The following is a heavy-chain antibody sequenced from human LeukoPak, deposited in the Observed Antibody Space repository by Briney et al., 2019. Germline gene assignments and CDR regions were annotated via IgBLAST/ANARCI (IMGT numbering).Heavy chain of an antibody. Sequence: ASVKVSCKASGSTFSDYHINWVRQASGQGPEWMGWINPKSGDAKYGQAFQGRVTMTRDTSISTAYMELNRLRFDDTAMYYCAKGEYSNGYPYRLDSWGQGTLVTVSS. CDR1: GSTFSDYH. J-gene: IGHJ4*02. CDR2: INPKSGDA. CDR3: AKGEYSNGYPYRLDS. V-gene: IGHV1-2*02. D-gene: IGHD3-16*01.